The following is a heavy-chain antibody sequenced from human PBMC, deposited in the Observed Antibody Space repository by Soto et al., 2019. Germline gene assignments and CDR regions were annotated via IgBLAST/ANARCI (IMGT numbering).Heavy chain of an antibody. D-gene: IGHD2-2*01. CDR3: AKEGDIVVVPAADYFDY. V-gene: IGHV3-23*01. CDR2: ISGSGGST. CDR1: GFTFSSYA. Sequence: PGGSLRLSCAASGFTFSSYAMSWVRQAPGKGLEWVSAISGSGGSTYYADSVKGRFTISRDNSKNTLYLQMNSLRAEDTAVYYCAKEGDIVVVPAADYFDYWGQGTLVTVYS. J-gene: IGHJ4*02.